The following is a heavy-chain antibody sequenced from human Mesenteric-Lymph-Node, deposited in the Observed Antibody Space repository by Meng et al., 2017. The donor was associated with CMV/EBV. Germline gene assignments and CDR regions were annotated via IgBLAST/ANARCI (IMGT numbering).Heavy chain of an antibody. J-gene: IGHJ4*02. V-gene: IGHV4-34*01. CDR2: INHSGRT. CDR1: GGSFSGYY. Sequence: GSLRLSCAVYGGSFSGYYWSWIRQPPGKGLEWIGEINHSGRTNYNPSLKSRVTISVDTSKNQFSLKLSSVTAADTAVYYCARAKSYYYDSSGYYYLDYWGQGTLVTVSS. CDR3: ARAKSYYYDSSGYYYLDY. D-gene: IGHD3-22*01.